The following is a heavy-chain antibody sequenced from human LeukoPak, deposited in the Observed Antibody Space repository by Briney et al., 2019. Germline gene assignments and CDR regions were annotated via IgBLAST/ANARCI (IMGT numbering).Heavy chain of an antibody. Sequence: SETLSLTCTVSGGSISSSSYYWGWIRQPPGKGLEWIGSIYYSGSTYYNPSLKSRVTISVDTSKNQFSLKLSSVTAADTAVYYCARLGGGSLARALYYFDYWGQGTLVTVSS. CDR1: GGSISSSSYY. J-gene: IGHJ4*02. V-gene: IGHV4-39*01. CDR3: ARLGGGSLARALYYFDY. D-gene: IGHD3-16*01. CDR2: IYYSGST.